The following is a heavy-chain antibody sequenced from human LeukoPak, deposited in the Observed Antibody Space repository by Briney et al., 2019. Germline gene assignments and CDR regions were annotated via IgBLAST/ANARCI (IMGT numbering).Heavy chain of an antibody. CDR1: GYTFTSYG. V-gene: IGHV1-18*01. J-gene: IGHJ6*03. Sequence: ASVKVSCKASGYTFTSYGISWVRQAPGQGLEWMGWISAYNGNTNYAQKLQGRVTMTTDTSTSTAYMELRSLRSDDTAVYYCARVTGIAARLIAGTGYMDVWGKGTTVTVSS. CDR2: ISAYNGNT. D-gene: IGHD6-6*01. CDR3: ARVTGIAARLIAGTGYMDV.